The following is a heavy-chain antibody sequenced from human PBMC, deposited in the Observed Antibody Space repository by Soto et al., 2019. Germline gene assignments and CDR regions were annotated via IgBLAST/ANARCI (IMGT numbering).Heavy chain of an antibody. V-gene: IGHV3-23*01. CDR2: ISGSGDGT. CDR3: AATNRFDYYGMDV. Sequence: GSLRLSCAASGFTFSNYAMSWVRQAPGKGLEWVSVISGSGDGTYYADSVKGRFTISRDNSRNTLYLQMNSLRAEDTAVYYCAATNRFDYYGMDVWGQGTTVTVSS. CDR1: GFTFSNYA. D-gene: IGHD1-26*01. J-gene: IGHJ6*02.